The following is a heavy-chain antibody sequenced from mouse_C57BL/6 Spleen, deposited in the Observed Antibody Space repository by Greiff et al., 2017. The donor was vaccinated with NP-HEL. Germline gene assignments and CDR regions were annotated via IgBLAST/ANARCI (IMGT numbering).Heavy chain of an antibody. CDR2: INPNNGGT. V-gene: IGHV1-26*01. Sequence: VQLQQSGPELVKPGASVKISCKASGYTFTDYYMNWVKQSHGKSLEWIGDINPNNGGTSYNQKFKGKATLTVDKSSSTAYMELRSLTSEDSAVYYCARSGGITTGAYWGQGTLVTVSA. D-gene: IGHD1-1*01. J-gene: IGHJ3*01. CDR1: GYTFTDYY. CDR3: ARSGGITTGAY.